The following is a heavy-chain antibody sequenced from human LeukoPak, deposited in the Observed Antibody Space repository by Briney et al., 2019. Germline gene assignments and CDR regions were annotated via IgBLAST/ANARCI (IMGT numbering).Heavy chain of an antibody. D-gene: IGHD3-9*01. CDR2: ISAYNGNT. Sequence: ASVKVSRKASGYTYTSYGISWVRQAPGQGLEWMGWISAYNGNTNYAQKLQGRVTMTTDTSTSTAYMELRSLRSDDTAVYYCARDILTGPLIDYWGQGTLVTVSS. J-gene: IGHJ4*02. CDR3: ARDILTGPLIDY. V-gene: IGHV1-18*01. CDR1: GYTYTSYG.